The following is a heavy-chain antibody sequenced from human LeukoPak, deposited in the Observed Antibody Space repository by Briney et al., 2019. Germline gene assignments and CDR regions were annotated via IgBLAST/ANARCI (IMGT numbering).Heavy chain of an antibody. CDR2: IRGSAGST. CDR3: AKDLKSLGYSYGSFDY. CDR1: GFTFSSYA. D-gene: IGHD5-18*01. V-gene: IGHV3-23*01. Sequence: PGGSLRLSCAASGFTFSSYAMSWVRQAPGKGLEWVSGIRGSAGSTYYADSVKGRFTISRDNSKNTLYLQMNSLRAEDTAVYYCAKDLKSLGYSYGSFDYWGQGTLVTVSS. J-gene: IGHJ4*02.